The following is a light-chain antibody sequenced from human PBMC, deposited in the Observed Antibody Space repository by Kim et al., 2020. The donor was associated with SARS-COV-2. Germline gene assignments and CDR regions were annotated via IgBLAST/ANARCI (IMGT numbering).Light chain of an antibody. Sequence: GQSITISCTRSSSDVGGYNYVSWYQQYPGKAPKLKIYDVSNRPSGVSDRFSGSKSVNTASLTISGLQAEDEADYYCSSYTSSNSYVFGTGTKVNVL. J-gene: IGLJ1*01. CDR1: SSDVGGYNY. CDR3: SSYTSSNSYV. V-gene: IGLV2-14*04. CDR2: DVS.